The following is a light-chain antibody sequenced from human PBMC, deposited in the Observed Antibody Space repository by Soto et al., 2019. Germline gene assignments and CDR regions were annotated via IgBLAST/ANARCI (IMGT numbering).Light chain of an antibody. CDR2: GNI. Sequence: QSVLTQPPSVSGAPGQRVTISCTGSSSNIGAGYDVHWYQQLPGTAPKLVIYGNINRPSGVPDRFSGSKSGTSASLAITGLQAEDEADYYCQSYDSSLSGYDFGTGTKVTVL. J-gene: IGLJ1*01. CDR1: SSNIGAGYD. CDR3: QSYDSSLSGYD. V-gene: IGLV1-40*01.